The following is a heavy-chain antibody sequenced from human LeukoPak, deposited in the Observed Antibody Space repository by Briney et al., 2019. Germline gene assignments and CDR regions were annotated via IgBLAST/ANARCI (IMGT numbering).Heavy chain of an antibody. D-gene: IGHD5-24*01. V-gene: IGHV1-46*01. J-gene: IGHJ3*02. CDR3: ARIRDGYNDAYDI. CDR2: INPDGGNT. CDR1: GYTFTNSY. Sequence: GASVKVSCKASGYTFTNSYIHWVRQAPGQVLEWMGLINPDGGNTNCAQNFQGRVTLTRDTSTSTVYMELSSLRSEDTAIYYCARIRDGYNDAYDIWGQGTVVTVPS.